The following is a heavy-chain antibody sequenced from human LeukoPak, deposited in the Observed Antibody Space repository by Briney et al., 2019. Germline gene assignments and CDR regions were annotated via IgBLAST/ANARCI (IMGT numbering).Heavy chain of an antibody. CDR1: GGSFSGYY. D-gene: IGHD2-21*02. V-gene: IGHV4-34*01. J-gene: IGHJ2*01. Sequence: SETLSLTCAVYGGSFSGYYWSWIRQPPGKGLEWIGEINHSGSTNYNPSLKSRVTISVDTSKNQFSLKLSSVTAADTAVYYCARRPRLITVGGNSVWYFDLWGRGTLVTVSS. CDR3: ARRPRLITVGGNSVWYFDL. CDR2: INHSGST.